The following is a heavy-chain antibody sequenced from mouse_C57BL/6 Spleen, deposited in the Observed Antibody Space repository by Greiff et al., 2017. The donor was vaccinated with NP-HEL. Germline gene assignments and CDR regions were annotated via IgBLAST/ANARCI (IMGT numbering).Heavy chain of an antibody. CDR3: ATSIDYGSSGYFDY. Sequence: QVQLQQPGAELVRPGSSVKLSCKASGYTFTSYWMDWVKQRPGQGLEWIGNIYPSDSETQYNQKFKDKATLTVVKSSSPAYMQLSSLTSEDSAVYYCATSIDYGSSGYFDYWGQGTTLTVSS. CDR1: GYTFTSYW. J-gene: IGHJ2*01. D-gene: IGHD1-1*01. CDR2: IYPSDSET. V-gene: IGHV1-61*01.